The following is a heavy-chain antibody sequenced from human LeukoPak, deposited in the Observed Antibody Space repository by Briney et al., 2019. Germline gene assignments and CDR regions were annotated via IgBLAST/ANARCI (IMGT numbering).Heavy chain of an antibody. CDR1: GFTVITND. CDR3: ARGVEPLAANTLAY. J-gene: IGHJ4*02. CDR2: LYSDGNT. V-gene: IGHV3-53*01. Sequence: GGSLGLSCAASGFTVITNDMTWVRQAPGKGREWVSVLYSDGNTKYADSVQGRFTISRHNSKNTLYLEMNSLSPDDTAVYYCARGVEPLAANTLAYWGQGTLVTVSS. D-gene: IGHD1-14*01.